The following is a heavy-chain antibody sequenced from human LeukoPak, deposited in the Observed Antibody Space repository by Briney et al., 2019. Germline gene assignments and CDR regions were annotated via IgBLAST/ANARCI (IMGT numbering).Heavy chain of an antibody. Sequence: GGSLRLSCAASGFTFSRYGMPWVRQAPGKGLEWVSFIRYDGSNKYYADSVKGRFTISRDNSENTLYLQMNSLRVEDTAVYYCAKATNYDSSGYTDAFDIWGQGTMVTVSS. J-gene: IGHJ3*02. CDR3: AKATNYDSSGYTDAFDI. V-gene: IGHV3-30*02. CDR2: IRYDGSNK. D-gene: IGHD3-22*01. CDR1: GFTFSRYG.